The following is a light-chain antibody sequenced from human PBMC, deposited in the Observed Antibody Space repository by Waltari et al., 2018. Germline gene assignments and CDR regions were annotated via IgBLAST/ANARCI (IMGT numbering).Light chain of an antibody. CDR2: GEN. J-gene: IGLJ1*01. V-gene: IGLV3-19*01. CDR3: MSRDSRGDHYV. CDR1: SLRSYY. Sequence: SSELTQGPSLSVALGQTVRITCHGDSLRSYYASWYQQKPGQAPLLVIFGENNRPLGIPDRFSGSRSRNTASLTITGAQAEDEADYYCMSRDSRGDHYVFGSGTKVTVL.